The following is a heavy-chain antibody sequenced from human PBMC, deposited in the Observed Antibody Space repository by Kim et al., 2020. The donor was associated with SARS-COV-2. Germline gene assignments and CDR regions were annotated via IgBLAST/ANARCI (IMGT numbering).Heavy chain of an antibody. V-gene: IGHV4-4*02. D-gene: IGHD6-13*01. CDR2: IYHSGST. J-gene: IGHJ6*02. CDR1: GGSISSSNW. CDR3: ARGSSSWYGNGMDV. Sequence: SETLSLTCAVSGGSISSSNWWSWVRQPPGKGLEWIGEIYHSGSTNYNPSLKSRVTISVDKSKNQFSLKLSSVTAADTAVYYCARGSSSWYGNGMDVWGQGTTVTVSS.